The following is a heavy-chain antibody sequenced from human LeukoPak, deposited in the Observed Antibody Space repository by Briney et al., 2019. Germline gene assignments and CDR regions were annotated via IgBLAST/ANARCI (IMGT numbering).Heavy chain of an antibody. V-gene: IGHV3-7*01. CDR1: GFMFSTHW. CDR2: INQDGRET. CDR3: ARDGVDAGIYFDY. Sequence: PGGSLRLSCGASGFMFSTHWMSWVRQAPGKGLEWVANINQDGRETYYVDSVKGRFTISRDNAQNSLYLQMNGLRAEDTAVYYCARDGVDAGIYFDYWGQGALVTVSS. D-gene: IGHD6-13*01. J-gene: IGHJ4*02.